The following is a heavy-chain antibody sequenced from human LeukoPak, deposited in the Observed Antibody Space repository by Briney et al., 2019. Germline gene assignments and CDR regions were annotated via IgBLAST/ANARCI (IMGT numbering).Heavy chain of an antibody. CDR2: ISSSSSYI. CDR1: GFTFSSYS. J-gene: IGHJ5*02. CDR3: ASRS. Sequence: GGSLRLSCAASGFTFSSYSMNWVRQAPGKGLEWVSSISSSSSYIYYPDSVKGRFTISRDNAKNSLYLQMNSLRAEDTAVYYCASRSWGQGTLVTVSS. V-gene: IGHV3-21*01.